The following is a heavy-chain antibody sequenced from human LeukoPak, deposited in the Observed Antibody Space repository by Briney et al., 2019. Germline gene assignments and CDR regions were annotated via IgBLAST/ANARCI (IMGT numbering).Heavy chain of an antibody. CDR1: GFTLSTEW. D-gene: IGHD1-1*01. J-gene: IGHJ4*02. V-gene: IGHV3-7*01. CDR3: ARGISLWNGDS. CDR2: IKPDGSDK. Sequence: GGSLRLSCAVSGFTLSTEWMTWVRQAPGKGLEWVANIKPDGSDKYYVDSVKGRFTISRDNAKNSLYLQMNTLRAEDTAVHYCARGISLWNGDSWGQGTLVSVSS.